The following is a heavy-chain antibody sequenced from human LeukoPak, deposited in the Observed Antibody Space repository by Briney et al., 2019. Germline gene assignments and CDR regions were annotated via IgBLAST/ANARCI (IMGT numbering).Heavy chain of an antibody. J-gene: IGHJ4*02. D-gene: IGHD6-6*01. Sequence: SETLSLTCAVYGEPFSGYYWTWIRQPPGRGLEWIGQIDHSGSVNYNPSLEGRVSISVDKPKKQFSLKVNSVTAADTAVYFCARGHSTSGFDYWGQGARVSVSS. CDR2: IDHSGSV. CDR1: GEPFSGYY. V-gene: IGHV4-34*01. CDR3: ARGHSTSGFDY.